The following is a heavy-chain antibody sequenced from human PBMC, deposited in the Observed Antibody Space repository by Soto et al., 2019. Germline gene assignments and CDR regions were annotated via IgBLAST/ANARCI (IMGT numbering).Heavy chain of an antibody. CDR2: INHSGST. D-gene: IGHD5-18*01. CDR1: GGSFSGYY. J-gene: IGHJ4*02. CDR3: ARATVEMATAVNFDY. Sequence: SETLSLTCAVYGGSFSGYYWSWIRQPPGKGLEWIGEINHSGSTNYNPSLKSRVTISVDTSKNQFSLKLSSVTAADTAVYYCARATVEMATAVNFDYWGQGTLVTVSS. V-gene: IGHV4-34*01.